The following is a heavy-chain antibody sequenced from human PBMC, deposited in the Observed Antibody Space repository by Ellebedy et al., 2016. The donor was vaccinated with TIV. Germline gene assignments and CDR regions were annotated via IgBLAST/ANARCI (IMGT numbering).Heavy chain of an antibody. CDR2: ISAYNGNT. J-gene: IGHJ5*02. D-gene: IGHD4-17*01. CDR1: RYTFPSYG. Sequence: ASVKVSXXASRYTFPSYGISWVRQAPGQGLEWMGWISAYNGNTNYAQKLQGRVTMTTDTSTSPAYMELRSLRSDDTAVYYCARDLEDLRDNGRMGSWFDPWGQGTLVTVSS. V-gene: IGHV1-18*04. CDR3: ARDLEDLRDNGRMGSWFDP.